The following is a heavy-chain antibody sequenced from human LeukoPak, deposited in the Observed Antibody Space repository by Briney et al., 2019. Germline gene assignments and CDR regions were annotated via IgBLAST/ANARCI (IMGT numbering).Heavy chain of an antibody. J-gene: IGHJ4*02. Sequence: PGGSLRLSCAASGFTFSSYCMHWVRQAPGKGLEWVAVISYDGTNKYYADSVKGRFTISRDNSKNTLYLQMNSLRPEDTAVYYRSIPSVSGWYYFDSWGQGTLVTVSS. V-gene: IGHV3-30*03. CDR3: SIPSVSGWYYFDS. CDR2: ISYDGTNK. CDR1: GFTFSSYC. D-gene: IGHD6-19*01.